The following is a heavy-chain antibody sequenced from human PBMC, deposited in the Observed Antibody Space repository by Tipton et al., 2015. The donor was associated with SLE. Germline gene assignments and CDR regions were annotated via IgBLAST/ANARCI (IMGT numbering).Heavy chain of an antibody. V-gene: IGHV4-34*01. D-gene: IGHD5/OR15-5a*01. Sequence: TLSLTCSVYGGSMGTYYWSWIRQPPGKGLEWIGEINHSGSTNYNPSLKSRVTISVDTSKNQFSLKLSSVTAADTAVYYCAGVSRDAFEIWGQGTMVTVSS. CDR2: INHSGST. J-gene: IGHJ3*02. CDR3: AGVSRDAFEI. CDR1: GGSMGTYY.